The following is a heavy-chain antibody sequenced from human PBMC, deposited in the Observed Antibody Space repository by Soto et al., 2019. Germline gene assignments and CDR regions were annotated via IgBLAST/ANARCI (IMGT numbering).Heavy chain of an antibody. Sequence: VQLLESGGGLVQPGGSLTLSCAASGFTFSGYAMSWVRQAPGKGLEWVSTISGGGGSAYYTDSVKGRFTISRDNSKNTLSLRMKSLRAEDTAVYYCVKGGCSGGSCYPLEYWGQGTLVTVSS. J-gene: IGHJ4*02. V-gene: IGHV3-23*01. D-gene: IGHD2-15*01. CDR3: VKGGCSGGSCYPLEY. CDR1: GFTFSGYA. CDR2: ISGGGGSA.